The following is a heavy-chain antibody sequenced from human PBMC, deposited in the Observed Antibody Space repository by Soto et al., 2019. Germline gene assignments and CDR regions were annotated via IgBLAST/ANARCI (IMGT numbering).Heavy chain of an antibody. CDR2: IDTTSGNI. CDR1: GFTFNDFS. CDR3: VRDIGLYYRWGYRDV. V-gene: IGHV3-21*01. J-gene: IGHJ6*03. D-gene: IGHD3-10*01. Sequence: EVQLVESGGGLVKPGESLRLSCSASGFTFNDFSMNWVRQAAGRGPEWVSAIDTTSGNIYYAASVKGRFTISRDNSKNSLYLQMSTVRADDTAVYHCVRDIGLYYRWGYRDVGGGGTTFTVS.